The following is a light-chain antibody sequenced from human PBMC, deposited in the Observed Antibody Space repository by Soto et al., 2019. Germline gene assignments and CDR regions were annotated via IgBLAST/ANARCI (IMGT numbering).Light chain of an antibody. Sequence: EIVLTQSPGTLSLSPGERATLSCRASLSVSSNYIAWYQQNPGQAPRLLIYGASTRATGIPDRFSGSGSGTDFTLTISRLEREDFAVYFCQQYGRSPPFAFGQGTKVEIK. CDR3: QQYGRSPPFA. CDR1: LSVSSNY. CDR2: GAS. J-gene: IGKJ2*01. V-gene: IGKV3-20*01.